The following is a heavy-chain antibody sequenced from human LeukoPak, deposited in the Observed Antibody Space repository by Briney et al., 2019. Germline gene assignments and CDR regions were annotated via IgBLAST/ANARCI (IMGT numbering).Heavy chain of an antibody. D-gene: IGHD2-8*01. CDR1: GGSITSTNW. CDR3: SRENGAFSPFGY. CDR2: VSLSGIT. J-gene: IGHJ4*02. Sequence: PSGTLSLTCGMSGGSITSTNWWSWVRPSPGQGLEWIGEVSLSGITNYNPSLSSRVIMALDTSKNHLSLKLTSVTAADTAVYYCSRENGAFSPFGYWGQGTLVTVPS. V-gene: IGHV4-4*02.